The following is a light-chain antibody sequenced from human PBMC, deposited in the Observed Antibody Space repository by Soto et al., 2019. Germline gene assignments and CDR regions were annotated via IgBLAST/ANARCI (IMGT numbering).Light chain of an antibody. CDR1: QGISSY. V-gene: IGKV1-9*01. J-gene: IGKJ1*01. CDR2: DAS. CDR3: QQYNSHGT. Sequence: DIQLTQSPSFLSASVGDRVTITCRASQGISSYLAWYQQKPGKAPKLLIYDASSLESGVPSRFSGSGSGTEFTLTISSLQPDDFATYYCQQYNSHGTFGQGTKVDI.